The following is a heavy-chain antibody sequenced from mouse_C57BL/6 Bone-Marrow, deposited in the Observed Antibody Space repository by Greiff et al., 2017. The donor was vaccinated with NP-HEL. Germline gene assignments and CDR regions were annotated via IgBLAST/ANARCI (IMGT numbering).Heavy chain of an antibody. V-gene: IGHV5-4*01. Sequence: EVKLVESGGGLVKPGGSLKLSCAASGFTFSSYAMSWVRQTPEKRLEWVATISAGGSYTYYPDNVKGRFTISRDNAKNNLYLQMSHLKSEDTAMYYCARDGAVVATNYAMDYWGQGTSVTVSS. D-gene: IGHD1-1*01. CDR3: ARDGAVVATNYAMDY. CDR1: GFTFSSYA. CDR2: ISAGGSYT. J-gene: IGHJ4*01.